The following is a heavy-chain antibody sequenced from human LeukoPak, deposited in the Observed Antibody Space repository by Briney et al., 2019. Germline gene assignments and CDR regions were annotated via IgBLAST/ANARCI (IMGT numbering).Heavy chain of an antibody. D-gene: IGHD3-10*01. Sequence: GASVKVSCKASGYTFTSYDINWVRQDTGQGLEWMGWMNPNSGNTGYAQKFQGRVTMTRNTSISTAYMELSSLRSEDTAVYYCARGQSGSGSYVWFDPWGQGTLVTVSS. J-gene: IGHJ5*02. V-gene: IGHV1-8*01. CDR2: MNPNSGNT. CDR1: GYTFTSYD. CDR3: ARGQSGSGSYVWFDP.